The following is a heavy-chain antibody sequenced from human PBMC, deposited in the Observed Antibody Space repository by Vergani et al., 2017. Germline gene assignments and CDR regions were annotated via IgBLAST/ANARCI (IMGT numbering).Heavy chain of an antibody. CDR2: ISDNGGTT. Sequence: EVQLVESGGGLVQPGGSLRLSCAASGSTFSSYAMNWVRQAPGKGLEWVSIISDNGGTTYYADSVKGRFTISRDNSKDTLYLQMNSLRAEDTAVYYCARRSGIVYDIFSGTQYFFDFWGQGTLVTVSS. CDR3: ARRSGIVYDIFSGTQYFFDF. D-gene: IGHD3-9*01. V-gene: IGHV3-23*04. J-gene: IGHJ4*02. CDR1: GSTFSSYA.